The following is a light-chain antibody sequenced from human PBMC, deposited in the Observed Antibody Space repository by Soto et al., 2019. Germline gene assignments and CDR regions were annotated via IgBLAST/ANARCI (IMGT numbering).Light chain of an antibody. Sequence: QSVLTQPPSVFGAPGQRVTISCTGSSSNIGAGYDVHWYQQLPGTAPKLLIYGNSNRPSGVPDRFSGSKSGTSASLAITGLXAXDXADYYCQSYDSSLSLFGGGTKVTVL. V-gene: IGLV1-40*01. J-gene: IGLJ2*01. CDR3: QSYDSSLSL. CDR1: SSNIGAGYD. CDR2: GNS.